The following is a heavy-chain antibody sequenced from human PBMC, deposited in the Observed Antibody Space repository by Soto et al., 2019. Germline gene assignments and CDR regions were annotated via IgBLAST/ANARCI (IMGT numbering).Heavy chain of an antibody. CDR3: AKVRIQLWNDAFDI. D-gene: IGHD5-18*01. V-gene: IGHV3-9*01. CDR1: GFTFDDYA. J-gene: IGHJ3*02. CDR2: ISWNSGSI. Sequence: GGSLRLSCAASGFTFDDYAMHWVRQAPGKGLEWVSGISWNSGSIGYADSVKGRFTISRDNAKNSLYLQMNSLRAEDTALYYCAKVRIQLWNDAFDIWGQGTMVTVSS.